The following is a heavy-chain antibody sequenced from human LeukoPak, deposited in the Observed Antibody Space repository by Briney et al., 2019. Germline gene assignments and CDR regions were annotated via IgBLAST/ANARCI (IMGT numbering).Heavy chain of an antibody. Sequence: GGSLRLSCAASGFTISHYLMSWVRQAPGKGLGWVANIKQDGSEKYYAESVKGRVTISRDNAENSLYLQMNSLRAEDTVVYYCAKFNTDPGHALDIWGQGTMVTVSS. D-gene: IGHD2-2*02. V-gene: IGHV3-7*01. J-gene: IGHJ3*02. CDR1: GFTISHYL. CDR3: AKFNTDPGHALDI. CDR2: IKQDGSEK.